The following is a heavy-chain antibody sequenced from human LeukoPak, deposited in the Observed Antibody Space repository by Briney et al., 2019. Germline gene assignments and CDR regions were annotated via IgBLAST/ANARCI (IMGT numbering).Heavy chain of an antibody. CDR2: IVPNSGGT. V-gene: IGHV1-2*02. CDR1: GYTFSDYY. D-gene: IGHD2-2*01. CDR3: STEDKYCSSSTCGDS. J-gene: IGHJ4*02. Sequence: ASVKVSCRTSGYTFSDYYMHWVRQAPGQGLEWMGYIVPNSGGTTYAQKFQGRVTMTRDTSISAAYLDLSGLRSDDTAVYYCSTEDKYCSSSTCGDSWGQGTLVTVSS.